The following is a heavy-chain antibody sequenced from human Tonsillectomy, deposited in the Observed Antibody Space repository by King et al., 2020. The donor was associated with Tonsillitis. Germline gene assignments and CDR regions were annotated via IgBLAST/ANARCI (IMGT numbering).Heavy chain of an antibody. CDR3: TRDRTVSENWFDP. CDR2: INPSGGGT. CDR1: GYTFTNYY. D-gene: IGHD4-17*01. Sequence: VQLVESGAEVKKPGASVKVSCKASGYTFTNYYLHWVRQAPGQGLEWMGVINPSGGGTSYAQRVQGRVTMTRDTSTSTVYMELNSLRSEDTAVYYCTRDRTVSENWFDPWGQGTLVTVSS. V-gene: IGHV1-46*03. J-gene: IGHJ5*02.